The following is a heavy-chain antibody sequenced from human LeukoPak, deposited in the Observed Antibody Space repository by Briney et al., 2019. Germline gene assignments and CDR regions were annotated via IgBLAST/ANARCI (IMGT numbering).Heavy chain of an antibody. Sequence: GGSLRLSCAASGFTFSNYGMHWVRQAPGKGLEWVAVIWYDGSNKYYADSVKGRFTLSRDNSKNTLFLQMNSLIPEDTPVYFCARDLTQLALFDYWGQGTLVTVSS. CDR1: GFTFSNYG. CDR2: IWYDGSNK. D-gene: IGHD6-13*01. J-gene: IGHJ4*02. CDR3: ARDLTQLALFDY. V-gene: IGHV3-33*01.